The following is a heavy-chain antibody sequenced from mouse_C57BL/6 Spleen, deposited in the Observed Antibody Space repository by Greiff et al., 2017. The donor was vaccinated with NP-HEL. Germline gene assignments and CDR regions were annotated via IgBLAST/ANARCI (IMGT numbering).Heavy chain of an antibody. V-gene: IGHV1-50*01. CDR3: VLRFYFDY. D-gene: IGHD1-1*01. CDR1: GYTFTSYW. Sequence: VQLQQPGAELVKPGASVKLSCKASGYTFTSYWMQWVKQRPGQGLEWIGEIDPSDSYTNYNQKFKGKATLTVDTSSSTAYMQLSSLTSEDSAVYYCVLRFYFDYWGQGTTLTVSS. CDR2: IDPSDSYT. J-gene: IGHJ2*01.